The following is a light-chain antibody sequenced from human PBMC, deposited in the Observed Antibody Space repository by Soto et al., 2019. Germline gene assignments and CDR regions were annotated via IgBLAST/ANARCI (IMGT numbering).Light chain of an antibody. V-gene: IGLV2-14*03. CDR3: SAYSDLDTKV. CDR1: SSDVGAYIY. Sequence: QSVLTQPASVSGSPGQSITISCGGTSSDVGAYIYVSWYQQFPGKAPKLILYEVNNRPSGVSNRFSGSKSGTTASLTISGLQPEDEADYYCSAYSDLDTKVFGTGTKVTVL. CDR2: EVN. J-gene: IGLJ1*01.